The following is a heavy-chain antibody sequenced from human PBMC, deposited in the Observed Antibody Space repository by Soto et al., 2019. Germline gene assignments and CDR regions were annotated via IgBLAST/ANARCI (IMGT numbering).Heavy chain of an antibody. D-gene: IGHD1-7*01. CDR1: GFTFSSYS. J-gene: IGHJ6*02. Sequence: GGSLRLSCAASGFTFSSYSMNWVRQAPGKGLEWVSYISSSSSTIYYADSVKGRFTISRENAKNSLYLQMNSLRDEDTAVYYCAGEASLTGTMGGWGGGYYGMDVWGQGTTVTVSS. V-gene: IGHV3-48*02. CDR3: AGEASLTGTMGGWGGGYYGMDV. CDR2: ISSSSSTI.